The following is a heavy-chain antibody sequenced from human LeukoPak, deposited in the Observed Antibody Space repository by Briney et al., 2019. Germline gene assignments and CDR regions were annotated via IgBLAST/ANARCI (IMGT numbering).Heavy chain of an antibody. CDR2: ISYDGSNK. J-gene: IGHJ3*02. CDR3: AKSLGIQLWLRDAFDI. D-gene: IGHD5-18*01. Sequence: GGSLRLSCAASGFTFSSYGMHWVRQAPGKGLEWVAVISYDGSNKYYADSVKGRFTISRDNSKNTLYLQMNSLRAEDTAVYYCAKSLGIQLWLRDAFDIWGQGTMVTVSS. V-gene: IGHV3-30*18. CDR1: GFTFSSYG.